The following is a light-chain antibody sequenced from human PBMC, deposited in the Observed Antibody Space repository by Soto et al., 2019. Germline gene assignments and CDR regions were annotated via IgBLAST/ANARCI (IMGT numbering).Light chain of an antibody. CDR3: SSFAGNTDMI. V-gene: IGLV2-8*01. CDR2: EVS. J-gene: IGLJ2*01. CDR1: SSDVGGYNY. Sequence: QSVLTQPPSASGSPGQSVTISCTGTSSDVGGYNYVSWYQQHPGKAPKLMISEVSKRPSGVPDRFSGSKSGNTASLTVSGLHSEHVTHYYSSSFAGNTDMIFAERTKPTVL.